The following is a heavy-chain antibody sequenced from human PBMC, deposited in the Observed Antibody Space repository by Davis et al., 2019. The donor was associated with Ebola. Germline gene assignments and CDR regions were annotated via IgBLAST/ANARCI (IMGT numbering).Heavy chain of an antibody. J-gene: IGHJ4*02. CDR1: GYTFTGYY. Sequence: ASVKVSCKASGYTFTGYYMHWVRQAPGQGLEWMGWISAYNGNTNYAQKLQGRVTMTTDTSTSTAYMELRSLRSDDTAVYYCARDSRITMIVVVTGFDYWGQGTLVTVSS. CDR2: ISAYNGNT. V-gene: IGHV1-18*04. CDR3: ARDSRITMIVVVTGFDY. D-gene: IGHD3-22*01.